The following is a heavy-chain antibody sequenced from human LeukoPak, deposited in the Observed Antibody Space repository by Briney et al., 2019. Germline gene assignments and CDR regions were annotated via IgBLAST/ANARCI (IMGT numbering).Heavy chain of an antibody. J-gene: IGHJ4*02. Sequence: SETLSLACAVYGGSFSGYYWSWIRRPPGKGLEWIGEINHSGGTNYNPSLESRVTISVDTSKNQFSLKLSSVTAADTAVYFCARGLTSSWASRHYFDFWGQGTLVTVSS. CDR2: INHSGGT. CDR1: GGSFSGYY. CDR3: ARGLTSSWASRHYFDF. D-gene: IGHD6-13*01. V-gene: IGHV4-34*01.